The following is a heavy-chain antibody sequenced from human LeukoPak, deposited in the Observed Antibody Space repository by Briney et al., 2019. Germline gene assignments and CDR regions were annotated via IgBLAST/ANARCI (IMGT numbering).Heavy chain of an antibody. CDR1: GFTFSLYE. CDR2: ISGGGETR. D-gene: IGHD6-25*01. J-gene: IGHJ4*02. V-gene: IGHV3-48*03. Sequence: GGSLRLSCAASGFTFSLYEMNWVRQAPVRGLEWVSYISGGGETRYYADSVKGRFTISRDNGKNSLYLQMNSLRAEDTAVYYCARDASGHDLPFDYWGQGTLVTVSS. CDR3: ARDASGHDLPFDY.